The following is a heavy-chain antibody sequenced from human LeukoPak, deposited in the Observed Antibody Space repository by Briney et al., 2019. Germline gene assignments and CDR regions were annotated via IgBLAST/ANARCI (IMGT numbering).Heavy chain of an antibody. CDR1: GFTFSNFW. J-gene: IGHJ4*02. CDR2: ISNNGITT. V-gene: IGHV3-74*03. Sequence: GGSLRLSCVGSGFTFSNFWMHWVRQAPGKGPVWVSRISNNGITTTDADSVRGRFTISRDNSKNTLYLQMNSLRAEDTAVYYCARDRRGYFDYWGQGTLVTVSS. CDR3: ARDRRGYFDY.